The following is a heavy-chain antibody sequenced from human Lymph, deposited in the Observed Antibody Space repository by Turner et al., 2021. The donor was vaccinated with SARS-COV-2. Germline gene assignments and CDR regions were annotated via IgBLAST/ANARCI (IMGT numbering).Heavy chain of an antibody. CDR2: MNPNSGTT. J-gene: IGHJ6*02. Sequence: QVQLVQSGAEVKKPGASVKVSCKAPGYTFTSYDINWVRQATGQGLEWMGWMNPNSGTTGYEQKFQGRVTMTRNTSISTAYMELSSLRSEDTAVYDCARGRYSGGGMDVWGQGTTVTVSS. D-gene: IGHD1-26*01. CDR1: GYTFTSYD. V-gene: IGHV1-8*02. CDR3: ARGRYSGGGMDV.